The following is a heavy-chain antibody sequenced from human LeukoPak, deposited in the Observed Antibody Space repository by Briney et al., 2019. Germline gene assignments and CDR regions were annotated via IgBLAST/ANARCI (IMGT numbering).Heavy chain of an antibody. D-gene: IGHD3-10*01. V-gene: IGHV4-4*07. CDR2: IYTSGST. CDR3: ARSELLWFGKVNSGFDF. CDR1: GGSISSYY. Sequence: SETLSLTCTVSGGSISSYYWSWIRQPAGKGLEWIGRIYTSGSTNYNPSLKSRVTMSVDTSKNQFSLKLSSVTAADTAMYYCARSELLWFGKVNSGFDFWGQGILVTVSS. J-gene: IGHJ4*02.